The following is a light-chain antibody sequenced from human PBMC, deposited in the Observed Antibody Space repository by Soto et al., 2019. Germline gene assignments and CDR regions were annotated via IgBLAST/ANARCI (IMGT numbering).Light chain of an antibody. J-gene: IGKJ3*01. Sequence: DIQMTQSPSSLSASVGDRVTITCRASQTISTYLNWFQQKPGKAPKLLIYSASTLQSGVPSRFSGSGSGTEFTLTISSLQPADSATYYCQESYSVPFFSFGPGTKVDIK. CDR2: SAS. CDR1: QTISTY. CDR3: QESYSVPFFS. V-gene: IGKV1-39*01.